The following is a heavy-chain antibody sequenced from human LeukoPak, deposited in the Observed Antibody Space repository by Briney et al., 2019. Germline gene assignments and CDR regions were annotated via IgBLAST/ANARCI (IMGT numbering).Heavy chain of an antibody. CDR3: TTDGVVVAATPSNL. V-gene: IGHV3-23*01. D-gene: IGHD2-15*01. Sequence: GGSLRLSCAASGFTFSSYAMSWVRQAPGKGLEWVSAISGSGGSTYYADSVKGRFTISRDNSKNTLYLQMNSLRAEDTAVYYCTTDGVVVAATPSNLWGQGTMVTVSS. CDR2: ISGSGGST. CDR1: GFTFSSYA. J-gene: IGHJ3*01.